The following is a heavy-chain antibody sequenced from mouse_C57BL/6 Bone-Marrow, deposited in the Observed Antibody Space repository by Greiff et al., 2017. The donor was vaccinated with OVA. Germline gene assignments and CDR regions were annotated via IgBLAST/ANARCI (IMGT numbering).Heavy chain of an antibody. CDR3: TRRIYYDYVGYYFDY. Sequence: QVQLQQSGAELVRPGASVTLSCKASGYTFTDYEMHWVKQTPVHGLEWIGAIDPETGGTAYNQKVKGKAILTADKSSSTAYNELRSLTSEDSAVYYCTRRIYYDYVGYYFDYWGQGTTLTVSS. CDR1: GYTFTDYE. V-gene: IGHV1-15*01. D-gene: IGHD2-4*01. J-gene: IGHJ2*01. CDR2: IDPETGGT.